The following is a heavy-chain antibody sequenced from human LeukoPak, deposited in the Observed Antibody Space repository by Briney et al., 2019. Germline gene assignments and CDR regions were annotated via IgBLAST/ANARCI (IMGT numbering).Heavy chain of an antibody. CDR1: GDSISSYY. V-gene: IGHV4-4*07. J-gene: IGHJ4*02. D-gene: IGHD2-21*01. CDR2: IYTSGYT. CDR3: ARVHIVTGNYFDS. Sequence: SETLSLTCNVSGDSISSYYWSWLRQPGGKALEWIGRIYTSGYTNYNPSLESRVTMSIDTSKSQFSLKLRSVTAADTAVYYCARVHIVTGNYFDSWGLGALVTVS.